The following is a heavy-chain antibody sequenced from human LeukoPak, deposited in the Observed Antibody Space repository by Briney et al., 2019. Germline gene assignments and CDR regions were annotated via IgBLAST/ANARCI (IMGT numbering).Heavy chain of an antibody. CDR1: GFTFSGSA. CDR3: TRLLDY. V-gene: IGHV3-73*01. CDR2: IRSKGVSYAT. Sequence: PGGSLRLSCAASGFTFSGSAMHWVRQASGKGLEWVGRIRSKGVSYATEYAASVKGRFTISRDDSKNTAYLQMNSPKTEDTAVYYCTRLLDYWGQGTLVTVSS. J-gene: IGHJ4*02.